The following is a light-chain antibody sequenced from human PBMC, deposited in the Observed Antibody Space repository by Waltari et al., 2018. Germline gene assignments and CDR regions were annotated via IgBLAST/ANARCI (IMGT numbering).Light chain of an antibody. CDR3: QQRSNWPPGFT. CDR1: QSVSSY. Sequence: EIVLTQSPATLSLSPGERATLSCRASQSVSSYLAWYQQKPGQAPRLLIYDASNRATGSPARFSGRGAGTDFTLPISSLEPEDFAVYYCQQRSNWPPGFTFGPGTKVDIK. CDR2: DAS. J-gene: IGKJ3*01. V-gene: IGKV3-11*01.